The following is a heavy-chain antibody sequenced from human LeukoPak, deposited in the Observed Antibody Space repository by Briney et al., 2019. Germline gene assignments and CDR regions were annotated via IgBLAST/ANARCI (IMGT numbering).Heavy chain of an antibody. D-gene: IGHD4-17*01. CDR2: IRGGGETT. V-gene: IGHV3-23*01. J-gene: IGHJ4*02. Sequence: GGSLRLSCAASGFTFNNYAMNWVRQAPGKGLEWVASIRGGGETTYYADSAKGRFTISRDNSQKTLYLQMNSLRAEDTAVYYCARDYADYVGYFFFDYWGQGTLVTVSS. CDR1: GFTFNNYA. CDR3: ARDYADYVGYFFFDY.